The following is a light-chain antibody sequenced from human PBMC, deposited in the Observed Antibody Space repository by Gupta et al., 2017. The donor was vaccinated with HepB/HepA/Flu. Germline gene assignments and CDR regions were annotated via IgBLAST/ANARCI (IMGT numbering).Light chain of an antibody. V-gene: IGLV1-47*01. Sequence: QSALTEPPSASDTPGQRVTVSCSGSSSNIGSNYVYWFQQLPGTAPKLLIFKNSQRPSGVPDRFSGSKSGTSASLAISGLRSEDEADYYCAAWDDSLSGRVFGGGTKLTVL. CDR1: SSNIGSNY. CDR2: KNS. CDR3: AAWDDSLSGRV. J-gene: IGLJ3*02.